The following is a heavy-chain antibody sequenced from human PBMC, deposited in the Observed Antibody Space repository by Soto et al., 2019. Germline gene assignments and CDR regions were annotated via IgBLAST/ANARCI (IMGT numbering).Heavy chain of an antibody. Sequence: GGSLRLSCAASTFTFSTYSMNWVHQAPGKGLEWIAYITSSSGTIYYADSVKGRFTISRDNPKNSLYLQMNSLRAEDTAVYYCARGSLAESSLYLPAWGQGTLVNVSS. CDR3: ARGSLAESSLYLPA. CDR2: ITSSSGTI. V-gene: IGHV3-48*04. CDR1: TFTFSTYS. D-gene: IGHD2-2*01. J-gene: IGHJ1*01.